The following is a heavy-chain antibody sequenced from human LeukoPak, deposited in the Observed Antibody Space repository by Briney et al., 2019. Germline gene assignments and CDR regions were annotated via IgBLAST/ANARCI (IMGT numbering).Heavy chain of an antibody. J-gene: IGHJ5*02. CDR1: GFTFSSYS. Sequence: GGSLRLSCAASGFTFSSYSMNWVRQAPRKGLEWVSYISSSSSTIYYADSVKGRFTISRDNAKNTLYLQMNSLRAEDTAVYYCARDESSGYSNWFDPWGQGTLVTVSS. V-gene: IGHV3-48*04. D-gene: IGHD3-22*01. CDR2: ISSSSSTI. CDR3: ARDESSGYSNWFDP.